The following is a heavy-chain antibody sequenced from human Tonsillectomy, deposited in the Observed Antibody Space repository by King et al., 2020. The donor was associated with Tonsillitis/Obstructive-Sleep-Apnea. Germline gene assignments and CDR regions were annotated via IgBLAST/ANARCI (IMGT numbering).Heavy chain of an antibody. CDR2: IYYSGST. J-gene: IGHJ4*02. CDR3: ARGGVRSSSDPYFDY. Sequence: VQLQESGPGLVKPSETLSLTCTVSGGSISSFYWSWIRQPPGKGLEWIGYIYYSGSTNYNPSLKSRVTISVDTSKNQFSLKLSSVTAADTAVYYCARGGVRSSSDPYFDYWGQGTLVTVSS. V-gene: IGHV4-59*01. CDR1: GGSISSFY. D-gene: IGHD6-19*01.